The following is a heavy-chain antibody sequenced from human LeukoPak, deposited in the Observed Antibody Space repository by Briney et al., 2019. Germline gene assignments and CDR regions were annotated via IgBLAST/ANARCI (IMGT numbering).Heavy chain of an antibody. CDR3: ARGRSTMVRGVKYYYYYYMDV. V-gene: IGHV4-34*01. J-gene: IGHJ6*03. CDR2: INHSGST. Sequence: PSETLSLTCAVYGGSFSGYYWSWIRQPPGKGLEWIGEINHSGSTNYNPSLKSRVTISVDTSKNQFSLKLSSVTAADTAVYYCARGRSTMVRGVKYYYYYYMDVWGKGTTVTISS. D-gene: IGHD3-10*01. CDR1: GGSFSGYY.